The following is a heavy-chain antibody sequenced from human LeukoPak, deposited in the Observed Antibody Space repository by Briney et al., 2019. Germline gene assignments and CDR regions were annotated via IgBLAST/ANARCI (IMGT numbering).Heavy chain of an antibody. CDR2: ISGSGGST. CDR3: AKTWGGWYYFDY. Sequence: PGGSLRLSCAASGFTFSSYAMSWVRQAPGKGLEWVSAISGSGGSTYYADSVKGRFTISRDNSKNTLYLQMNSLRPEDTAVYYWAKTWGGWYYFDYRGRATLVTVSS. J-gene: IGHJ4*02. CDR1: GFTFSSYA. D-gene: IGHD3-16*01. V-gene: IGHV3-23*01.